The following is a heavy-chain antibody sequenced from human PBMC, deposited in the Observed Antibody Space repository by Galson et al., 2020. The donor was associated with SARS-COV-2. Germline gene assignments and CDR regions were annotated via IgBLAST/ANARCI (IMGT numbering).Heavy chain of an antibody. CDR1: GFSLSTSGMC. CDR2: IDWDDDK. Sequence: SGPTLVKPTQTLTLTCTFSGFSLSTSGMCVSWIRQPPGKALEWLALIDWDDDKYYSTSLKTRLTISKDTSKNQVVPTMTNMDPVDTATYYCARIRVEMATISYYYYYGMDVWGQGTTVTVSS. CDR3: ARIRVEMATISYYYYYGMDV. J-gene: IGHJ6*02. D-gene: IGHD5-12*01. V-gene: IGHV2-70*01.